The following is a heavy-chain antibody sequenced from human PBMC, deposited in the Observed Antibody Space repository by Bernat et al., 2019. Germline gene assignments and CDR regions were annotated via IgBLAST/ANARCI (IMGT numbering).Heavy chain of an antibody. V-gene: IGHV3-23*01. D-gene: IGHD1-26*01. CDR2: IGGSDGNT. CDR1: GFTFSNYA. Sequence: EVQLLESGGGLVQPGGSLRLSCAASGFTFSNYAMSWVRQAPGKGLEWVSAIGGSDGNTYYADSGKGRFTISRDNSKNILYLQRNSLRAEDTAVYSCSRPGGSYVFRGFDSWGQGTLVTVSS. CDR3: SRPGGSYVFRGFDS. J-gene: IGHJ4*02.